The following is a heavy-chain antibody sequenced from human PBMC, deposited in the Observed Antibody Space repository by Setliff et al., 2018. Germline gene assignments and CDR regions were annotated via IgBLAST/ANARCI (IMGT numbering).Heavy chain of an antibody. J-gene: IGHJ4*02. CDR2: IIHSGST. CDR1: GGSFSGYY. D-gene: IGHD6-13*01. CDR3: ARNVAGGYSSSWYYFDY. Sequence: KTSETLSLTCAVYGGSFSGYYWSWIRQPPGKRLEWIGEIIHSGSTNYNPSLKSRVSFSVDASKNHFSLKLNDVTAADTAVYYCARNVAGGYSSSWYYFDYWGQGTLVTVSS. V-gene: IGHV4-34*12.